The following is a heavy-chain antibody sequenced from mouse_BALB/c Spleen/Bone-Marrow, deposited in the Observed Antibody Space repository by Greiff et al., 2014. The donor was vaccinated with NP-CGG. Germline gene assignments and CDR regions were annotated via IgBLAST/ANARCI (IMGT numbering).Heavy chain of an antibody. CDR1: GFTFSKYG. V-gene: IGHV5-6*02. CDR2: LSSGGSYT. D-gene: IGHD2-1*01. Sequence: EVKLEESGGDLVKPGGSLKLSCAASGFTFSKYGMSWVRQTPDKRLEWVANLSSGGSYTYYPDSVKGRFTISRDNAKNTLYLQMSSLKSEGTAMYYCARQYGNFGVMDYWGQGTSVTVSS. J-gene: IGHJ4*01. CDR3: ARQYGNFGVMDY.